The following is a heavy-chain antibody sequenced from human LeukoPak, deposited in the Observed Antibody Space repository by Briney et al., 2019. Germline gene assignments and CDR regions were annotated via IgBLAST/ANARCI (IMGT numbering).Heavy chain of an antibody. J-gene: IGHJ4*02. CDR1: GFSFSDHF. V-gene: IGHV3-72*01. CDR3: ARDHNGYYYYFDY. D-gene: IGHD3-22*01. CDR2: TRNKANSYTT. Sequence: PGGSLRLSCAVSGFSFSDHFVDWVRQAPRKGLEWVGRTRNKANSYTTDYAASVKGRFTISSDESKNSVYLHMNSLKAEDTAVYYCARDHNGYYYYFDYWGQGTLVTVSS.